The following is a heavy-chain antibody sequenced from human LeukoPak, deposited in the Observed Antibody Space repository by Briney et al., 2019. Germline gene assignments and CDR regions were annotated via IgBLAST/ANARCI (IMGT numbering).Heavy chain of an antibody. CDR1: GFTVSSNY. CDR3: ARVSCSSTTCKYPFDY. CDR2: VSSDGSDT. Sequence: GGSLRLSCAASGFTVSSNYMSWVRQAPGKGLVWVSRVSSDGSDTTYADSVKGRFTISRDNAKNTLYLQMNSLRAEDTAVYYCARVSCSSTTCKYPFDYWGRGTLVTVSS. J-gene: IGHJ4*02. D-gene: IGHD2-2*01. V-gene: IGHV3-74*01.